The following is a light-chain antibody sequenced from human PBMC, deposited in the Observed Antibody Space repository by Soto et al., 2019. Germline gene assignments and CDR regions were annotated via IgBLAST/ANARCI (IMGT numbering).Light chain of an antibody. CDR1: QSVSPY. J-gene: IGKJ1*01. CDR3: QQCGSSPWT. CDR2: AAS. Sequence: EVVTTQSPATLSLSPGERASLSCRASQSVSPYLAWYQQKPGQAPRLLIYAASSRATGIPDRFSGGGSGTDFTLTISRLEPEDFAVYYCQQCGSSPWTFGQGTKVDIK. V-gene: IGKV3-20*01.